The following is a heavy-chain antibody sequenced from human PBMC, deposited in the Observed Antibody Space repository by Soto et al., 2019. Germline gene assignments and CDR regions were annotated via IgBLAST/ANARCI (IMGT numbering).Heavy chain of an antibody. CDR2: ISYDGSNK. V-gene: IGHV3-30-3*01. CDR3: ARGVGKYDSSGYALEY. Sequence: PGGSLRLSCAASGFTFSSYAMHWVRQAPGKGLEWVAVISYDGSNKYYADSVKGRFTISRDNSKNTLYLQMNSLRAEDTVVYYCARGVGKYDSSGYALEYWGQGTLVTVSS. CDR1: GFTFSSYA. D-gene: IGHD3-22*01. J-gene: IGHJ4*02.